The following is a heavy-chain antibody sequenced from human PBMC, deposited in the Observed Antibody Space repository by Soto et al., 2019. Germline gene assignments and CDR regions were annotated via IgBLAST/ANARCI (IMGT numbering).Heavy chain of an antibody. CDR2: TYYRSEWFN. CDR3: ARDIEFAY. CDR1: GDSVSSNSAG. Sequence: SQTLSLTCAISGDSVSSNSAGWSWIRQSPSRGLEWLGRTYYRSEWFNEYAVSVKRRITINPDTSTNQNSLQLNSVTPEDTAIYYSARDIEFAYWGRGTKVTASS. V-gene: IGHV6-1*01. D-gene: IGHD3-10*01. J-gene: IGHJ4*01.